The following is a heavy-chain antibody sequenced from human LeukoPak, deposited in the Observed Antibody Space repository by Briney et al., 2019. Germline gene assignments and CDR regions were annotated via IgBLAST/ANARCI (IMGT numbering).Heavy chain of an antibody. CDR3: ARNLITTNYYFDY. D-gene: IGHD3-3*01. V-gene: IGHV4-31*03. Sequence: PSQTLSLTCTVSGGSISSGGYYWSWIRQHPGKGLEWIGYIYYSGSTYYNPSLKSRVTISVDTSKNQFSLKLSSVTAADTAVYYCARNLITTNYYFDYWGQGTLVTVSS. J-gene: IGHJ4*02. CDR1: GGSISSGGYY. CDR2: IYYSGST.